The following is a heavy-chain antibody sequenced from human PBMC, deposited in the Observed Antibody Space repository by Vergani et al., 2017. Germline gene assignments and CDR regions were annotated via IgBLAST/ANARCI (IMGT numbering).Heavy chain of an antibody. Sequence: QVQLVPSGAEVKTPGASVKVSCKASGYTFTSYDINWVRQATGQGLEWMGWMNPNSGNTGYAQKFQGRVTMTRNTSISTAYMELSSLRSEDTAVYYCARGGYCSGGSCYSRAFDIWGQGTMVTVSS. CDR3: ARGGYCSGGSCYSRAFDI. J-gene: IGHJ3*02. CDR2: MNPNSGNT. CDR1: GYTFTSYD. V-gene: IGHV1-8*01. D-gene: IGHD2-15*01.